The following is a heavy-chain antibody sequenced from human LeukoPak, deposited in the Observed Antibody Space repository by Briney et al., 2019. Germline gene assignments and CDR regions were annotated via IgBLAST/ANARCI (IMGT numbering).Heavy chain of an antibody. Sequence: GASVKVSCKASGGTFSSYTISWVRQAPGQGLGWMGRIIPILGIANYAQKFQGRATITADKSTSTAYMELSSLRSEDTAVYCCAREREDSSDYWGQGTLSPSPQ. CDR1: GGTFSSYT. V-gene: IGHV1-69*04. CDR2: IIPILGIA. CDR3: AREREDSSDY. J-gene: IGHJ4*02. D-gene: IGHD3-22*01.